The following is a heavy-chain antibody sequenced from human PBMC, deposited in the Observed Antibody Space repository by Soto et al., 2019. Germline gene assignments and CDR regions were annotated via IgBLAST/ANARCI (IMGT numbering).Heavy chain of an antibody. V-gene: IGHV4-61*03. CDR1: GGSVSRGYHF. J-gene: IGHJ6*01. Sequence: SETLSLTCSVSGGSVSRGYHFWNWIRQPPGRRLDWLGYIYYTCITNYNPAPKSPFPMSLDTSQHHFTLKLTSLTAADTAVYYCAGGGESFGYYGLDVWGQGLTVNVSS. CDR2: IYYTCIT. CDR3: AGGGESFGYYGLDV. D-gene: IGHD3-10*01.